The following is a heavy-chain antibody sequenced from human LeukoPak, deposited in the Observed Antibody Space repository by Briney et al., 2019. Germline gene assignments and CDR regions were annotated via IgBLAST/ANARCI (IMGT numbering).Heavy chain of an antibody. D-gene: IGHD2-15*01. CDR3: ARGHCSGGRCNSVGYYGMDV. J-gene: IGHJ6*02. CDR2: IKSDGTSI. Sequence: GGSLRLSCAASGFTVSSNYMSWVRQAPGKGLVWVSRIKSDGTSINYADSVKGRFTISRDNAKNRLFLQMNSLRAEDTAVYFCARGHCSGGRCNSVGYYGMDVWGQGTTVTVSS. V-gene: IGHV3-74*01. CDR1: GFTVSSNY.